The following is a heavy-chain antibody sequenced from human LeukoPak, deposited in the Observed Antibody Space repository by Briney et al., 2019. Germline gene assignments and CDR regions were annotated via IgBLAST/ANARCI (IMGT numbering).Heavy chain of an antibody. CDR2: ISSSSYI. J-gene: IGHJ4*02. CDR3: ARESRTGYSSSWYRTYYFDY. D-gene: IGHD6-13*01. CDR1: GFTFSSYS. V-gene: IGHV3-21*01. Sequence: KTGGSLRLSCAASGFTFSSYSMNWVRQAPGKGLEWVSSISSSSYIYYAVSVKGRFTISRDNAKNSLYLQMNSLRAEDTAVYYCARESRTGYSSSWYRTYYFDYWGQGTLVTVSS.